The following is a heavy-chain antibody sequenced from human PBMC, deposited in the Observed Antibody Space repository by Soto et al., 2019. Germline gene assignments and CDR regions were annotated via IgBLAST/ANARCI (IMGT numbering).Heavy chain of an antibody. CDR2: ISYDGSNK. Sequence: QVQLVESGGGVVQPGRSLRLSCAASGFTFSSYGMHWVRQPPGKGLEWVAIISYDGSNKYYADSVKGRFTISRDTSKNTLFLQMNSLRAEDTAVYCAKAGQAMVRFRGSEYYGMDVWGQGTTVTVSS. CDR3: AKAGQAMVRFRGSEYYGMDV. V-gene: IGHV3-30*18. J-gene: IGHJ6*02. CDR1: GFTFSSYG. D-gene: IGHD5-18*01.